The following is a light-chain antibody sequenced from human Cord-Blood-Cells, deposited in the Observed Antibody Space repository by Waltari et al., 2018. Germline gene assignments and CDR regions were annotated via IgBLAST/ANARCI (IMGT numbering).Light chain of an antibody. V-gene: IGLV2-11*01. J-gene: IGLJ3*02. CDR3: CSYAGSYTV. Sequence: QSALTQPRPVSGSPGQSVTISCTGTSSDVGGYNYVSWYQQHPGKAPKLMIYDVSKRPSGVPDRFAGSKSGNTASLTISGLQAEEEADYYCCSYAGSYTVFGGGTKLTVL. CDR1: SSDVGGYNY. CDR2: DVS.